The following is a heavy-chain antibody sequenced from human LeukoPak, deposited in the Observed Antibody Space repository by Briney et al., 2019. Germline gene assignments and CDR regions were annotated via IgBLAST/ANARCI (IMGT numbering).Heavy chain of an antibody. CDR3: ARGVVVVPAAIRSTYWFDP. Sequence: SETPSLTCTVSGGSISSYYWSWIRQPAGKGLEWIGRIYTSGSTNYNPSLKSRVTMSVDTSKNQFSLKLSSVTAADTAVYYCARGVVVVPAAIRSTYWFDPWGQGTLVTVSS. V-gene: IGHV4-4*07. CDR1: GGSISSYY. CDR2: IYTSGST. J-gene: IGHJ5*02. D-gene: IGHD2-2*02.